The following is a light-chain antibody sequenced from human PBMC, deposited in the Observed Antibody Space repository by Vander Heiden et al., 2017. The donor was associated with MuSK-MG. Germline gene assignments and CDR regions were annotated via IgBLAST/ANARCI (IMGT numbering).Light chain of an antibody. CDR2: DVS. CDR3: HLRSNWGHT. Sequence: EIVLTQSPATLSLSPGERATLSCRASQSVSSALVWYQQKAGQAPRLLIYDVSNRATAIPARFSGTGSGTDFTLTINMFEPEDFAVYYSHLRSNWGHTFGGGTKVEIK. CDR1: QSVSSA. J-gene: IGKJ4*01. V-gene: IGKV3-11*01.